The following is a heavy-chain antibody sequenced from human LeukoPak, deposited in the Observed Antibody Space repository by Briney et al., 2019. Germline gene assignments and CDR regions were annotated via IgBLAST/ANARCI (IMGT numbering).Heavy chain of an antibody. J-gene: IGHJ6*03. Sequence: SETLSLTCTVSGGSISSSSYYWGWIRQPPGKGLEWIGNIYYIGSTYYNPSLKSRVTISVDTSKNQFSLKLSSVTAADTAVYYCARHIGGRYYYYMDVWGKGTTVTISS. CDR1: GGSISSSSYY. CDR2: IYYIGST. V-gene: IGHV4-39*01. D-gene: IGHD3-16*02. CDR3: ARHIGGRYYYYMDV.